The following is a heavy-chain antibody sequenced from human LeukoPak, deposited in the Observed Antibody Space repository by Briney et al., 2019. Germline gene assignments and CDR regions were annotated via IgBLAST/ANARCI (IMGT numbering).Heavy chain of an antibody. J-gene: IGHJ3*02. Sequence: QPGGSLRLSCAASGFTFSSYWMHWVRQAPGKGLVWVSRINSDGSATTYADSVKGRFTISRDNSKNTLYLQMNSLKAEDTAVYYCAKDGGNAAFDIWGQGTMIIVSS. CDR2: INSDGSAT. CDR1: GFTFSSYW. CDR3: AKDGGNAAFDI. V-gene: IGHV3-74*01. D-gene: IGHD3-16*01.